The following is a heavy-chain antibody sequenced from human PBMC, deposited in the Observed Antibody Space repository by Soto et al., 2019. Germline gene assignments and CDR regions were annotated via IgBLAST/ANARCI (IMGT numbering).Heavy chain of an antibody. CDR1: GYIFIDYW. Sequence: GESLKISCKASGYIFIDYWIGWVRQMPGKGLEWMGIVYPRDSDTRYSPSFQGQVTISADRSTGTAFLQWRSLKASDTAMYYCAAINYYDSSPGYYGMDVWGQGTTVTVSS. CDR3: AAINYYDSSPGYYGMDV. D-gene: IGHD3-22*01. V-gene: IGHV5-51*01. CDR2: VYPRDSDT. J-gene: IGHJ6*02.